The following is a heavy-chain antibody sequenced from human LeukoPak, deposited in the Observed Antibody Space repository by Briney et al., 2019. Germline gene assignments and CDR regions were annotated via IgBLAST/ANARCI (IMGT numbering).Heavy chain of an antibody. J-gene: IGHJ4*02. V-gene: IGHV3-30*01. CDR3: ATSGYRILDY. CDR1: GFTFSSYA. CDR2: ISYDGSNK. Sequence: GGSLRPSCAASGFTFSSYAMHWVRQAPGKGLEWVAVISYDGSNKYYADSVKGRFTIPRDNSKNTLYLQMNSLRAEDTAVYYCATSGYRILDYWGQGTLVTVSS. D-gene: IGHD3-22*01.